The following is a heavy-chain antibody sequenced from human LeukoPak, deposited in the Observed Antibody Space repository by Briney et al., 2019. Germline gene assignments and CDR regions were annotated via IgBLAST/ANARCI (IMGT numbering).Heavy chain of an antibody. CDR3: AKKTPGVHPFDS. J-gene: IGHJ4*02. Sequence: GGSLRLSCAASGFTFRTSAFSWVRQSPGGGLEWVSTVGTDSDTYYADSVKGRFTISRDNSKNTVYLQMTGLRADDTAVYYCAKKTPGVHPFDSWGQGTLVTVSP. CDR1: GFTFRTSA. V-gene: IGHV3-23*01. D-gene: IGHD2-8*01. CDR2: VGTDSDT.